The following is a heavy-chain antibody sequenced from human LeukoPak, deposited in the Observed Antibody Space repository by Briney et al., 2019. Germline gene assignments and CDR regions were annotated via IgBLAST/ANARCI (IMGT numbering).Heavy chain of an antibody. CDR2: IRYDGSNK. Sequence: GGSLRLSCAASGFTFSSYGMHWVRQAPGKGLEWVAFIRYDGSNKYYADSVKGRFTISRDNSKNTLYLQMNSLRGEDTAVYYCAKEEDVVVPAGMSAFDIWGQGTMVTVSS. CDR1: GFTFSSYG. V-gene: IGHV3-30*02. D-gene: IGHD2-2*01. CDR3: AKEEDVVVPAGMSAFDI. J-gene: IGHJ3*02.